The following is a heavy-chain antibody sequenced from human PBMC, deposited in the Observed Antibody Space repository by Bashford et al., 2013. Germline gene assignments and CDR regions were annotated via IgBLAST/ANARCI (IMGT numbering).Heavy chain of an antibody. CDR3: ARGGEPLWDY. CDR1: DTTSLNIL. V-gene: IGHV1-3*04. D-gene: IGHD3-16*01. Sequence: ASVKGLLQGPLDTTSLNILYTGCARPPGQRPEWVGWINTATGNTRFSQEVPGTESSLPTDISAKTVYMEMTSLTSEDTAIYFCARGGEPLWDYWGQGTLVTVSS. J-gene: IGHJ4*02. CDR2: INTATGNT.